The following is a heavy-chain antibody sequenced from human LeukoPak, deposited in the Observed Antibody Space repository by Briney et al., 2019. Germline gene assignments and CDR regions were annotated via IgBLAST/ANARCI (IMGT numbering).Heavy chain of an antibody. CDR3: ARDYDSGAFDI. D-gene: IGHD3-3*01. Sequence: GGSLRLSCAASGFTFSDFYMSWIRQAPGKGLEWLSYLSGSGDTIYYADSVKGRFTIPRDNAKNSLYLQINSLRAEDTAVYYCARDYDSGAFDIWGQGTMVTVSS. CDR2: LSGSGDTI. CDR1: GFTFSDFY. V-gene: IGHV3-11*04. J-gene: IGHJ3*02.